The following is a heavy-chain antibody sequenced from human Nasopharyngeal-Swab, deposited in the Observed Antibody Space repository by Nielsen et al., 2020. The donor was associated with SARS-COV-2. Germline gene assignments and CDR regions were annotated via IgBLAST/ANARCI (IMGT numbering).Heavy chain of an antibody. CDR1: GYTLTELS. CDR3: ATGRGGYYDSSGYYFLDY. CDR2: FDPEDGET. V-gene: IGHV1-24*01. Sequence: ASVKVSCKVSGYTLTELSMHWVRQAPGKGLEWMGGFDPEDGETIYAQKFQGRVTMTEDTSTDTAYMELSSLRSEDTAVYYCATGRGGYYDSSGYYFLDYWGQGTLVTVSS. D-gene: IGHD3-22*01. J-gene: IGHJ4*02.